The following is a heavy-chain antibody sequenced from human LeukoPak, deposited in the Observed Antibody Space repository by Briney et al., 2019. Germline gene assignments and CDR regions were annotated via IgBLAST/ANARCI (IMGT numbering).Heavy chain of an antibody. CDR1: GFTFSRYW. V-gene: IGHV3-7*01. CDR3: ARDREGSRDAFDI. Sequence: PGGSLRLSCAASGFTFSRYWMSWVRQAPGKGLELVANMKQDGSARFYGDSVKGRFTVSRDNAKNSLYIQMNSLRAEDTAVYYCARDREGSRDAFDIWGQGTMVTVPS. CDR2: MKQDGSAR. D-gene: IGHD1-26*01. J-gene: IGHJ3*02.